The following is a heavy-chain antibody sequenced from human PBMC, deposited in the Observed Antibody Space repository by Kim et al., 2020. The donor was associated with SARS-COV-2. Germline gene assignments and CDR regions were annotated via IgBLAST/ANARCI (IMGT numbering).Heavy chain of an antibody. CDR3: AREIYDSSGYYFRTNVDALGI. D-gene: IGHD3-22*01. J-gene: IGHJ3*02. V-gene: IGHV4-59*13. CDR1: GGSISSYY. Sequence: SETLSLTCTVSGGSISSYYWSWIRQPPGKGLEWIGYIYYSGSTNYNPSLKSRVTISVDTSKNQFSLKLSSVTAADTAVYYCAREIYDSSGYYFRTNVDALGICGQGTMATVSS. CDR2: IYYSGST.